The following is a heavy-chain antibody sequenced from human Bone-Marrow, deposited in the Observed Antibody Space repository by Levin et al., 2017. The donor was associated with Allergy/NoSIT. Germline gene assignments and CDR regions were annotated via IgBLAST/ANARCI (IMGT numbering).Heavy chain of an antibody. CDR1: GFTFSTYA. J-gene: IGHJ6*02. CDR3: ARDDSFTGYQRFDAMDV. D-gene: IGHD3-9*01. CDR2: INTISSHI. V-gene: IGHV3-21*01. Sequence: EASVKVPCAASGFTFSTYALNWVRQAPGKGLEWVSSINTISSHIYYANSVRGRFTISRDNARNSLYLQMSSLRPEDTAVYYCARDDSFTGYQRFDAMDVWGRGTTVTVSS.